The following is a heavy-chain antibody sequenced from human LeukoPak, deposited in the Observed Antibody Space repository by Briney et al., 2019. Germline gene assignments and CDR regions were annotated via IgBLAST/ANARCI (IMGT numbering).Heavy chain of an antibody. CDR3: ARGGYYYGSGSYYRFDY. Sequence: ASVKVSCKASGYTFTSYDITWVRQATGQGLEWMGWMNPNSGNTGYAQKFQGRVTMTRNNSISTAYMELSSLRSEDTAVYYCARGGYYYGSGSYYRFDYWGQGTLVTVSS. CDR2: MNPNSGNT. CDR1: GYTFTSYD. V-gene: IGHV1-8*01. J-gene: IGHJ4*02. D-gene: IGHD3-10*01.